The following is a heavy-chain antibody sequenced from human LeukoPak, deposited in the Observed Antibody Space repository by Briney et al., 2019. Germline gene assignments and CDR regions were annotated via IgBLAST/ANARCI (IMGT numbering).Heavy chain of an antibody. CDR3: ATRYYYGSGSFSWFDP. D-gene: IGHD3-10*01. CDR2: IYYSGST. J-gene: IGHJ5*02. CDR1: GGSISSGGYY. V-gene: IGHV4-31*03. Sequence: SETLSLTCTVSGGSISSGGYYWGWIRQHPGKGLEWIGYIYYSGSTYYNPSLKSRVTISVDTSKNQFSLKLSSVTAADTAVYYCATRYYYGSGSFSWFDPWGQGTLVTVSS.